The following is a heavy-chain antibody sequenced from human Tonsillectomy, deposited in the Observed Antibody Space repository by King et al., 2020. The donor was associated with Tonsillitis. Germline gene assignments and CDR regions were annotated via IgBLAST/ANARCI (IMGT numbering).Heavy chain of an antibody. CDR3: ARGPSIAARAWFDP. Sequence: QLVQSGAEVKKPGASVKVSCKASGYTFTGDYMHWVRQAPGQGLEWRGWRNPQRGGTNYAQKFQGRVTMTRDPSISTAYMELSRLRSDDTAVYYCARGPSIAARAWFDPWGQGTLVTVSS. CDR1: GYTFTGDY. D-gene: IGHD6-6*01. CDR2: RNPQRGGT. V-gene: IGHV1-2*02. J-gene: IGHJ5*02.